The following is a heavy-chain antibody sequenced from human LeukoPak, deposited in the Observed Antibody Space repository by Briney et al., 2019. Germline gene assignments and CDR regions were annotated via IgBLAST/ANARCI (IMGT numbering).Heavy chain of an antibody. Sequence: GGSLRLSCAAFGFTFTIYAMSWVRQSPGKGLEWVSSISDSGDRTYYADSVKGRFTISRDNSRNTLYLQVNSLRAEDTAVYYCAKSGSVPPDYWGQGTLVTVSS. CDR2: ISDSGDRT. V-gene: IGHV3-23*01. J-gene: IGHJ4*02. D-gene: IGHD2-2*01. CDR3: AKSGSVPPDY. CDR1: GFTFTIYA.